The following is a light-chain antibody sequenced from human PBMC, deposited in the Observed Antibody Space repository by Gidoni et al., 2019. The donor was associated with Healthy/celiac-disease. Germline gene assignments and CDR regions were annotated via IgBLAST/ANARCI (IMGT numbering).Light chain of an antibody. J-gene: IGLJ2*01. CDR3: QSYDSSLSGCVV. CDR2: GNS. CDR1: SSNIGAGYD. V-gene: IGLV1-40*01. Sequence: QSVLTQPPSVSGAPGQRVTISCTGSSSNIGAGYDVPWYQQLPGTAPNLLIYGNSNRPSGVPDRFSGSKSGTSASLAITGLQAEDEADYYCQSYDSSLSGCVVFGGGTKLTVL.